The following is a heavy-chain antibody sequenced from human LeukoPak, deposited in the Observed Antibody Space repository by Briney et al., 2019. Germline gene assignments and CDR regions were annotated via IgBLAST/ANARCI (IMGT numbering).Heavy chain of an antibody. CDR3: ARDGGTGYFDY. V-gene: IGHV4-59*12. CDR2: IYYSGST. J-gene: IGHJ4*02. Sequence: SETLSLTCTVSGGSISSYYWSWIRQPPGKGLEWIGYIYYSGSTNYNPSLKSRVTISVDTSKNQFSLNLSPVTAADTAVYSCARDGGTGYFDYWGQGTLVTVSS. CDR1: GGSISSYY. D-gene: IGHD3-16*01.